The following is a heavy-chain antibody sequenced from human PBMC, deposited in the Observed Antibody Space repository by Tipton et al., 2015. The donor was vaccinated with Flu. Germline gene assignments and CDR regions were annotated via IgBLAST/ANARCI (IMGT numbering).Heavy chain of an antibody. Sequence: QSGAEVKKPGASVKVSCKASGYTFTSYDINWVRQATGQGLEWMGWMNPNSGNTGYAQKFQGRVTMTRNTSISTAYMELSSLRSEDTAVYYCARAAAVPVLGYCSGGSCYSASEYFQHWGQGTLVTVSS. CDR1: GYTFTSYD. CDR2: MNPNSGNT. J-gene: IGHJ1*01. CDR3: ARAAAVPVLGYCSGGSCYSASEYFQH. D-gene: IGHD2-15*01. V-gene: IGHV1-8*01.